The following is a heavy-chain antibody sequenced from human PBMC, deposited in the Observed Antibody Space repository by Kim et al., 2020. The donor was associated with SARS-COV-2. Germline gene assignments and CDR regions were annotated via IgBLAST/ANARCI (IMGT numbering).Heavy chain of an antibody. D-gene: IGHD4-17*01. CDR2: IWYDGSNK. Sequence: LSLTCAASGFTFRSYGMHWVRQAPGKGLEWVAVIWYDGSNKYYADSVKGRFTISRDNSKNTLYLQMNSLRAEDTTVYYCARERDYGGGGGMDVWGQG. V-gene: IGHV3-33*01. CDR3: ARERDYGGGGGMDV. CDR1: GFTFRSYG. J-gene: IGHJ6*02.